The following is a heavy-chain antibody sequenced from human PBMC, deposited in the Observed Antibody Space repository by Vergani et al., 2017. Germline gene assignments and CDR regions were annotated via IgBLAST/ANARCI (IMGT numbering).Heavy chain of an antibody. Sequence: EVQLVQSGAEVKKPGESLKISCKGSGYSFTSYWIGWVRQMPGKGLEWMGIIYPGGSDTRYSPSFQGQVTIAADKAISTAYLQWSSLKASDTAMYYCARLNPENIRYFDWLLGSMDVWGQGTTVTVSS. V-gene: IGHV5-51*03. CDR1: GYSFTSYW. D-gene: IGHD3-9*01. CDR3: ARLNPENIRYFDWLLGSMDV. J-gene: IGHJ6*02. CDR2: IYPGGSDT.